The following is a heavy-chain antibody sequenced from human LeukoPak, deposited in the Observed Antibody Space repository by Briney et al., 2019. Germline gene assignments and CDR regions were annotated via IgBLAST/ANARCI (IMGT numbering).Heavy chain of an antibody. CDR3: AKDVGKWETLHFFDY. CDR2: ISGSGAST. CDR1: GFTFSTNA. Sequence: GGSLRLSCLTSGFTFSTNAMSWVRQAPGKGLEWVSGISGSGASTYYADSVTGRFTISRDNSRNTLYLQMNSLRGDDTAVYYCAKDVGKWETLHFFDYWGQGTLVTVSS. V-gene: IGHV3-23*01. D-gene: IGHD1-26*01. J-gene: IGHJ4*02.